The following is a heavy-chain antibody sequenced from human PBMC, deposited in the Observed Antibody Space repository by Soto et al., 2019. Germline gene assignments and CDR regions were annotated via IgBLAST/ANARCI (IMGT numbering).Heavy chain of an antibody. J-gene: IGHJ4*02. V-gene: IGHV4-30-4*01. D-gene: IGHD3-22*01. CDR1: GGSISSGDYY. CDR2: IYYSGST. Sequence: SETLSLTCTVSGGSISSGDYYWSWIRQPPGKGLEWIGYIYYSGSTYYNPSLKSRVTISVDTSKNQFSLKLSSVTAADTAVYYCARSRYYYDSSGYYYPPRYYFDYWGQGTLVTVSS. CDR3: ARSRYYYDSSGYYYPPRYYFDY.